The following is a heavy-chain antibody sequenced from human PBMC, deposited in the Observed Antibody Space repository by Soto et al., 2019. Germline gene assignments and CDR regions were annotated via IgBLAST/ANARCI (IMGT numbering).Heavy chain of an antibody. CDR3: ARDRRDTAMVGYGLDV. D-gene: IGHD5-18*01. CDR1: GFTFSSYS. V-gene: IGHV3-21*01. CDR2: ISSSSSYI. J-gene: IGHJ6*02. Sequence: GGSLRLSCAASGFTFSSYSMNWVRQAPGKGLEWVSSISSSSSYIYYADSVKGRFTISRDNAKNSLYLQMNSLRAEDTAVYYYARDRRDTAMVGYGLDVWGQGTTVTASS.